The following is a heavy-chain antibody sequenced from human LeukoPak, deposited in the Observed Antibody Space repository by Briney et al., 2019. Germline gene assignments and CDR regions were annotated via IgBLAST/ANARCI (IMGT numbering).Heavy chain of an antibody. CDR2: LSYDGSNK. CDR3: AKVPYYYNTGDYYY. CDR1: GFSFGDFG. D-gene: IGHD3-22*01. Sequence: GGSLRLSCAASGFSFGDFGMHWVRQAPGKGLEWLAVLSYDGSNKYYADSVKGRFTIFRDNSKNTLSLQMDSLRVEDTAVYYCAKVPYYYNTGDYYYWGQGTLVTVSS. V-gene: IGHV3-30*18. J-gene: IGHJ4*02.